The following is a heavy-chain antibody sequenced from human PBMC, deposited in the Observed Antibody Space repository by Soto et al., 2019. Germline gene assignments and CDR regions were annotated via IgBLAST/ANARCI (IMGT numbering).Heavy chain of an antibody. CDR3: ARHERGYSGYDFRSPLLEYGMDV. D-gene: IGHD5-12*01. Sequence: PGESLKITCKGSGYSFTSYWISWLRQMHGKGLEWMGRIDPSDSYTNYSPSFQGHVTISADKSISTAYLQWSSLKASDTAMYYCARHERGYSGYDFRSPLLEYGMDVWGQGTTVTVSS. J-gene: IGHJ6*02. V-gene: IGHV5-10-1*01. CDR2: IDPSDSYT. CDR1: GYSFTSYW.